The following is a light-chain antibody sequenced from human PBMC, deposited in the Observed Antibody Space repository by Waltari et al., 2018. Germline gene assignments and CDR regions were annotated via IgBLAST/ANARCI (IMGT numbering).Light chain of an antibody. V-gene: IGLV2-11*01. CDR2: DVT. CDR1: GSDFGDYNY. Sequence: QSALPHPRSVSGSPGQSVTLSCPGTGSDFGDYNYVSWYQQPPGKAPKLVIYDVTKRPSGVPDRFSGSKSGNSASLTISGLQAEDEADYYCCSYAGTWVFGGGTKLTVL. CDR3: CSYAGTWV. J-gene: IGLJ3*02.